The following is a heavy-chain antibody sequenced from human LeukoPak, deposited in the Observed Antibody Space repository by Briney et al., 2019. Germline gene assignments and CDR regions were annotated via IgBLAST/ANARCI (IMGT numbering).Heavy chain of an antibody. CDR1: GGSISSSNW. Sequence: PSGTLSLTCAVSGGSISSSNWWSWVRQPPGKGLEWIGEIYHSGSTNYDPSLKSRVTISVDKSKNQFSLKLSSVTAADTAVYYCASHPGYSSGMVDIWGQGTMVTVSS. D-gene: IGHD6-19*01. CDR2: IYHSGST. V-gene: IGHV4-4*02. J-gene: IGHJ3*02. CDR3: ASHPGYSSGMVDI.